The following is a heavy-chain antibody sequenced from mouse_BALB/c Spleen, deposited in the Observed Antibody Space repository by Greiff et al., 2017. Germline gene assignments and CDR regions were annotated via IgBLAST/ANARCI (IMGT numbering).Heavy chain of an antibody. Sequence: LVKTGASVKISCKASGYSFTGYYMHWVKQSHGKSLEWIGYISCYNGATSYNQKFKGKATFTVDTSSSTAYMQFNSLTSEDSAVYYCARSTCYGNPFDYWGQGTTLTVSA. J-gene: IGHJ2*01. CDR1: GYSFTGYY. D-gene: IGHD2-10*01. CDR2: ISCYNGAT. V-gene: IGHV1S34*01. CDR3: ARSTCYGNPFDY.